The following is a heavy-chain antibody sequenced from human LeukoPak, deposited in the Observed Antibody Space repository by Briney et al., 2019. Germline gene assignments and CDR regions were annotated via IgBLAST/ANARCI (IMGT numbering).Heavy chain of an antibody. D-gene: IGHD6-13*01. CDR3: ARGAAGTRPLNWFDP. J-gene: IGHJ5*02. V-gene: IGHV4-34*01. CDR2: INHSGST. CDR1: GGSFSDY. Sequence: SATLSLTCAVYGGSFSDYWSWIRQPPGKGLEWSGEINHSGSTNYNPSLKSRVTISVDTSKNQFSLKLSSVTAADTAVYYCARGAAGTRPLNWFDPWGQGTLVTVSS.